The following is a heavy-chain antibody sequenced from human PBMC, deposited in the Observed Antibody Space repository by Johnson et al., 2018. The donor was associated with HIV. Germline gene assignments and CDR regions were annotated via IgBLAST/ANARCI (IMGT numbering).Heavy chain of an antibody. Sequence: VQLVESGGGLVQPGGSLRLSCAASGFTVSSNYMSWVRQAPGKGLEWVSVIYSGGIPYYTDSVKGRFTISRDNSKNTLYLQMNRLRDEDTAVYYCEKVRMNWDDDAFDVWGLGTMVTVSS. J-gene: IGHJ3*01. D-gene: IGHD1-1*01. CDR1: GFTVSSNY. CDR3: EKVRMNWDDDAFDV. CDR2: IYSGGIP. V-gene: IGHV3-53*01.